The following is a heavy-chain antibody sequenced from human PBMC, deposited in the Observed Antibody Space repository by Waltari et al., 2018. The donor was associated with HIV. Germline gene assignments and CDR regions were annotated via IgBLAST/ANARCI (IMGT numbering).Heavy chain of an antibody. Sequence: EVQLVESGGGLVQPGGSLRLSCAASGFTFSSYWMHWVRQAPGKGLVGVSRINSDGSSTSYADSGKGRFTISRDNAKNTLYLQMNSLRAEDTAVYYCARVVNWNYNPWGQGTLVTVSS. CDR1: GFTFSSYW. CDR3: ARVVNWNYNP. V-gene: IGHV3-74*01. J-gene: IGHJ5*02. D-gene: IGHD1-7*01. CDR2: INSDGSST.